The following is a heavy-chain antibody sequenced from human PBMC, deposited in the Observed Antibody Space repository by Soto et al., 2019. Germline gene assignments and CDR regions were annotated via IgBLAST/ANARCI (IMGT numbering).Heavy chain of an antibody. D-gene: IGHD6-19*01. CDR3: ARSIAVAGTGSRNFDY. J-gene: IGHJ4*02. V-gene: IGHV3-30-3*01. Sequence: QVQLVESGGGVVQPGRSLRLSCAASGFTFSSYAMHWVRQAPGKGLEWVAVISYDGSNKYYADSVKGRFTISRDNSKNTLYLQMNSLRAEDTAVYYCARSIAVAGTGSRNFDYWGQGTLVTVSS. CDR2: ISYDGSNK. CDR1: GFTFSSYA.